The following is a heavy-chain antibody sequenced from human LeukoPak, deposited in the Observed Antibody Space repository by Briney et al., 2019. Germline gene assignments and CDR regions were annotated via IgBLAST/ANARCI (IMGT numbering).Heavy chain of an antibody. J-gene: IGHJ4*02. CDR1: GFTFSSYA. V-gene: IGHV3-23*01. CDR2: ISGSGGST. CDR3: AKDRHSSSWYGDY. Sequence: GGSLRLSCAASGFTFSSYAMSWVRQAPGKGLEWVSAISGSGGSTDYADSVKGRFTISRDNSKNTLYLQMNSLRAEDTAVYYCAKDRHSSSWYGDYWGQGTLVTVSS. D-gene: IGHD6-13*01.